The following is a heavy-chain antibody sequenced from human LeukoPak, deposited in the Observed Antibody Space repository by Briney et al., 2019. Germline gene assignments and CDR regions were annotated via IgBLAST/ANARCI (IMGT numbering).Heavy chain of an antibody. CDR3: ARDLGMGRWSPGAFDI. Sequence: ASVKVSCKASGYTFTGYYMHWVRQAPGQGLEWMGWINPNSGGTNYAQKLQGRVTMTTDTSTSTAYMELRSLRSDDTAVYYCARDLGMGRWSPGAFDIWGQGTMVTVSS. CDR2: INPNSGGT. D-gene: IGHD3-16*01. J-gene: IGHJ3*02. V-gene: IGHV1-2*02. CDR1: GYTFTGYY.